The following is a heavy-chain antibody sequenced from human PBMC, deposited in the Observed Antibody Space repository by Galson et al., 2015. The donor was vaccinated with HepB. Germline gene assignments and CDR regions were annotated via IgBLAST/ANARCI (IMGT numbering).Heavy chain of an antibody. J-gene: IGHJ6*03. D-gene: IGHD6-19*01. V-gene: IGHV3-53*01. CDR2: LYSGGST. CDR3: ARDRRTVDYSSSSRYFYYYMDV. CDR1: GLTVISNY. Sequence: SLRLSCAASGLTVISNYMSWVRQAPGQGLEWISVLYSGGSTYYADSVKGRFTISRDNSKNTLYLQMNSLRAEDTAVYYCARDRRTVDYSSSSRYFYYYMDVWGKGTTVTVSS.